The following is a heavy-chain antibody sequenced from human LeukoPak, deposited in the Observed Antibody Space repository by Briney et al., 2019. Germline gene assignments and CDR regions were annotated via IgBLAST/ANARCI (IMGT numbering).Heavy chain of an antibody. V-gene: IGHV2-5*02. J-gene: IGHJ5*02. Sequence: SGPTLVKRTLTLTLTCTFSGFSLSTSGVGVAWIRQPPGKALEWLALFYWDDDTRYSPSLKSRLTITKDTSKNQVVLTMTKMDPVDTATYYCAHRWPYDYGDYPNWFDPWGQGTLVTVSS. CDR2: FYWDDDT. D-gene: IGHD4-17*01. CDR3: AHRWPYDYGDYPNWFDP. CDR1: GFSLSTSGVG.